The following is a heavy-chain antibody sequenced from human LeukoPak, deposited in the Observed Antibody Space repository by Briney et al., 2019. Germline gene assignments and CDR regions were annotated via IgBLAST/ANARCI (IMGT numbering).Heavy chain of an antibody. Sequence: GGSLRLSCAASGFTFSSYAMSWVRQAPGKGLEWVSGIWGGGDNTDYADPVKGRFTISRDNSKNTLYLQMSSLRADDTAIYYCVKEGTMVPEDYWGQGTLVTVSS. V-gene: IGHV3-23*01. J-gene: IGHJ4*02. CDR1: GFTFSSYA. D-gene: IGHD4/OR15-4a*01. CDR3: VKEGTMVPEDY. CDR2: IWGGGDNT.